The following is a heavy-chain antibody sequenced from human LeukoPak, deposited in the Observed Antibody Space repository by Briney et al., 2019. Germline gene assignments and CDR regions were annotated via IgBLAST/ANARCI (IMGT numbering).Heavy chain of an antibody. CDR3: ARDGYDLSYYYYYYMDV. Sequence: ASVKVSCKASGYTFTGYYMHWVRQAPGQGLEWMGWINPNSGGTNYAQKFQGRVTMTRDTSISTAYMELSRLRSDDTAVYYCARDGYDLSYYYYYYMDVWGKGTTVTVSS. D-gene: IGHD5-12*01. CDR2: INPNSGGT. J-gene: IGHJ6*03. CDR1: GYTFTGYY. V-gene: IGHV1-2*02.